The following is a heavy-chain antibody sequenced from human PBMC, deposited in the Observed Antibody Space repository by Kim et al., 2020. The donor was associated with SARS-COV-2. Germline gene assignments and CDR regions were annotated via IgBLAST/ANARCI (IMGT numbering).Heavy chain of an antibody. Sequence: LSLTCAASGFTVSSNYMSWVRQAPGKGLEWVSVIYSGGSTYYADSVKGRFTISRDNSKNTLYLQMNSLRAEDTVVYYCARGGGVIKFDYWGQGTLVTVSS. J-gene: IGHJ4*02. D-gene: IGHD3-10*01. CDR1: GFTVSSNY. CDR2: IYSGGST. V-gene: IGHV3-53*01. CDR3: ARGGGVIKFDY.